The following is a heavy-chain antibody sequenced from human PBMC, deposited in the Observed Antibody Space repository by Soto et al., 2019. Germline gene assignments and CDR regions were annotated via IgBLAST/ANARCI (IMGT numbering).Heavy chain of an antibody. D-gene: IGHD2-8*01. V-gene: IGHV4-59*01. CDR2: IYYSGST. CDR3: ARLDCTNGVCYYFDY. CDR1: GGSISSYY. J-gene: IGHJ4*02. Sequence: SETLSLTCTVSGGSISSYYWSWIRQPPGKGLEWIGYIYYSGSTNYNPSLKSRVTISVDTSKNQFSLKLSSVTAADTAVYYCARLDCTNGVCYYFDYWGQGTLVT.